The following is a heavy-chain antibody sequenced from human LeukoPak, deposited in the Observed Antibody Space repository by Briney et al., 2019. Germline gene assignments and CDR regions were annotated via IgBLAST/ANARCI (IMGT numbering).Heavy chain of an antibody. CDR3: TTPGVPAAFLNAFDI. CDR2: IKSKADGGAT. D-gene: IGHD2-2*01. J-gene: IGHJ3*02. Sequence: PGGSLRLSCAASGFTFSNARMSWVRQAPGKGLEWVARIKSKADGGATAYAAPVKGRFTISRDDSKNTLYQQMNSLKTEDTAVYYCTTPGVPAAFLNAFDIWGQGTMVTVSS. CDR1: GFTFSNAR. V-gene: IGHV3-15*01.